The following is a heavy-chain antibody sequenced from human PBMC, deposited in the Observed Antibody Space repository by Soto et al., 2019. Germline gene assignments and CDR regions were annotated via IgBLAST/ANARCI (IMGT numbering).Heavy chain of an antibody. Sequence: GSLRLSCAASGFTFSSYGMHWVRQAPGKGLEWVAVIWYDGSNKYYADSVKGRFTISRDNSKNTLYLQMNSLRAEDTAVYYCARDSLPGIAVAGLGYWGQGTLVTVSS. CDR2: IWYDGSNK. CDR1: GFTFSSYG. D-gene: IGHD6-19*01. V-gene: IGHV3-33*01. CDR3: ARDSLPGIAVAGLGY. J-gene: IGHJ4*02.